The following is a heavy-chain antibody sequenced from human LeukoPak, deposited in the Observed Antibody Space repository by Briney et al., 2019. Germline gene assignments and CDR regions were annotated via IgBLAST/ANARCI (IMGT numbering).Heavy chain of an antibody. CDR1: GYTFTGYY. D-gene: IGHD6-6*01. J-gene: IGHJ4*02. CDR3: ARDRVLVTTHTEGYDY. V-gene: IGHV1-2*02. Sequence: GASVKVSCKASGYTFTGYYMHWVRQAPGQGLEWMGWINPNSGGTNYAQKFQGRVTMTRDTSISTAYMELSRLRSDDTAVYYCARDRVLVTTHTEGYDYWGQGTLVTVSS. CDR2: INPNSGGT.